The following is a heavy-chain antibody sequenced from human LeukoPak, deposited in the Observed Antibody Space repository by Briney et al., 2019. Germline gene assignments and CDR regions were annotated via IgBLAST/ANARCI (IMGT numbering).Heavy chain of an antibody. CDR1: GGSISSSRDY. D-gene: IGHD5-18*01. CDR2: IHSTGST. Sequence: SETLSLTCSVSGGSISSSRDYWGWIRHPPGKGLQWMGYIHSTGSTFINPSLKSRVTISVDTSKNQFSLKLCSVTVADTAFYYCARLRRIHLWLTSLVDYWGQGTLVTVSS. J-gene: IGHJ4*02. V-gene: IGHV4-39*07. CDR3: ARLRRIHLWLTSLVDY.